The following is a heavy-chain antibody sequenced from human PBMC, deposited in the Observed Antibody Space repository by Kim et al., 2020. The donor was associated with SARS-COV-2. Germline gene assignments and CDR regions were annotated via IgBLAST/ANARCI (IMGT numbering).Heavy chain of an antibody. Sequence: GGSLRLSCAASGFTFSSYAMHWVRQAPGKGLEWVAVISYDGSNKYYADSVKGRFTISRDNSKNTLYLQMNSLRAEDTAVYYCASCVLGEQDAFDIWGQGT. D-gene: IGHD2-21*01. J-gene: IGHJ3*02. CDR3: ASCVLGEQDAFDI. CDR1: GFTFSSYA. CDR2: ISYDGSNK. V-gene: IGHV3-30-3*01.